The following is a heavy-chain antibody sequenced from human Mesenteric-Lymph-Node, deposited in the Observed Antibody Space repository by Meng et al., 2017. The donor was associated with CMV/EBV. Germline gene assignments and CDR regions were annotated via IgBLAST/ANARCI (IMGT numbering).Heavy chain of an antibody. CDR1: GYTFTGYY. CDR2: INPNSGDT. Sequence: ASVKVSCKASGYTFTGYYMYWVRQAPGQGLEWMGWINPNSGDTNYAQKFQGRVTMTRDTSISTAYMELSELRSDDTAVCYCARGPRSGTYFSPYYWGQGTLVTVSS. CDR3: ARGPRSGTYFSPYY. J-gene: IGHJ4*02. V-gene: IGHV1-2*02. D-gene: IGHD3-10*01.